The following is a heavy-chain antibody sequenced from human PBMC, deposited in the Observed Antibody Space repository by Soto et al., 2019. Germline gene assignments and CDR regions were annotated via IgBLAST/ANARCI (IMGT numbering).Heavy chain of an antibody. CDR3: AGESEDLTSNFDY. CDR2: VSHGGRI. Sequence: QVHLQQWGAGVLKPSETLSLECGVVGGSFTDYDWTWVRQPPGRGLEWIGEVSHGGRITYNPSLRSRFSISGDLAKNQFSLRLTSVTAADTAVYYCAGESEDLTSNFDYWGQGTLVTVSS. V-gene: IGHV4-34*02. CDR1: GGSFTDYD. J-gene: IGHJ4*02.